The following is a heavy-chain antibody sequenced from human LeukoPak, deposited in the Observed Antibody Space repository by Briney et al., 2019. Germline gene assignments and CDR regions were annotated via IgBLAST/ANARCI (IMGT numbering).Heavy chain of an antibody. V-gene: IGHV1-2*02. CDR1: GYTFTGYY. CDR2: INPNNGGT. Sequence: GASVKVSCKASGYTFTGYYMHWVRQAPEQGLEWMGWINPNNGGTNYAQKFQGRVTMTRDTSISTAYMELSRLRSDGTAVYYCARDPKLLELLWLDYYYGMDVWGQGTTVTVSS. D-gene: IGHD1-26*01. CDR3: ARDPKLLELLWLDYYYGMDV. J-gene: IGHJ6*02.